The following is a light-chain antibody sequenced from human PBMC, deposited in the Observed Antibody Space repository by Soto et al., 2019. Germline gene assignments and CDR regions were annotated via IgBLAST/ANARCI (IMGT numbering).Light chain of an antibody. CDR2: GAS. Sequence: EIVMTQSPDTLSLSPGDRATLSCRASQSVANNLAWFQQRPGQAPRLLVYGASATATGIPARFSGSGSGTEFTLTISSLQSEDFAVYYCQQYNDWPRTFGQGTKVEIK. CDR3: QQYNDWPRT. V-gene: IGKV3-15*01. J-gene: IGKJ1*01. CDR1: QSVANN.